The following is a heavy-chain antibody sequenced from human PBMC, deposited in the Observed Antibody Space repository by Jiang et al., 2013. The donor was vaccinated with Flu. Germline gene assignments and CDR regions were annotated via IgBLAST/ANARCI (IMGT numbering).Heavy chain of an antibody. CDR3: AREGEQQLAPYYYYYYMDV. Sequence: VKPGGSLRLSCAASGFTFSSYSMNWVRQAPGKGLEWVSSISSSSSYIYYADSVKGRFTISRDNAKNSLYLQMNSLRAEDTAVYYCAREGEQQLAPYYYYYYMDVWGKGTTVTVSS. V-gene: IGHV3-21*01. D-gene: IGHD6-13*01. J-gene: IGHJ6*03. CDR1: GFTFSSYS. CDR2: ISSSSSYI.